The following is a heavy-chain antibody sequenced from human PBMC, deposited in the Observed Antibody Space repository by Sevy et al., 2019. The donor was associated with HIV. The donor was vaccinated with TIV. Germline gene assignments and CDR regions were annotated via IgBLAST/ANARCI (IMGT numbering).Heavy chain of an antibody. CDR1: GGSISSSSYY. J-gene: IGHJ5*02. D-gene: IGHD1-26*01. CDR2: IYYSGTS. V-gene: IGHV4-39*01. Sequence: SETLSLTCTVSGGSISSSSYYWAWIRQPPGKALEWIGSIYYSGTSDYNPSLTSRATLSVDTSNDQFSLKLTSVTVAETAVYYCARRGYGSSGSYFSAWGQGILVTVSS. CDR3: ARRGYGSSGSYFSA.